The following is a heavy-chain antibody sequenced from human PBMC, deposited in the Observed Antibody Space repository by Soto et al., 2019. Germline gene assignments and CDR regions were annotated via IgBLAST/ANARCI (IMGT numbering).Heavy chain of an antibody. CDR1: GESISGTIYY. Sequence: SETLSLTCIVSGESISGTIYYWGWIRQPPGKGLEWIGSIYCSGSTYYNPSLKSRVTISVDTSKNHFSLKLTSVTAADTAVYYCARPGGSGWFYFDSWGQGSQVTVSS. V-gene: IGHV4-39*02. CDR3: ARPGGSGWFYFDS. CDR2: IYCSGST. D-gene: IGHD6-13*01. J-gene: IGHJ4*02.